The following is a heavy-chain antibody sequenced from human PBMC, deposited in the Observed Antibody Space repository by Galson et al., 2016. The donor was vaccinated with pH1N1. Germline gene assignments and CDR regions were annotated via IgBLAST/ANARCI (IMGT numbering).Heavy chain of an antibody. CDR3: ARRYYFDY. V-gene: IGHV1-46*01. Sequence: SVKVSCKASGYSVTRYYMHWVRQAPGQGLEWMGIIDPSDGTTTNSQKFRGRITMTRDTPTNSVYMELSSLTSDDTAVYYCARRYYFDYWGQGTLITVSS. CDR2: IDPSDGTT. CDR1: GYSVTRYY. J-gene: IGHJ4*02.